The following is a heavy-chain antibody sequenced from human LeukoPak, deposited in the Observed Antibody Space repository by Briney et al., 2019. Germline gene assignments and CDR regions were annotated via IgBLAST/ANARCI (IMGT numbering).Heavy chain of an antibody. CDR1: GYTFTGYY. CDR3: ARDSSSSGDDAFDI. J-gene: IGHJ3*02. CDR2: ISAYNGNT. Sequence: ASVKVSCKASGYTFTGYYMHWVRQAPGQGLEWMGWISAYNGNTNYAQKLQGRVTMTTDTSTSTAYMELRSLRSDDTAVYYCARDSSSSGDDAFDIWGQGTMVTVSS. D-gene: IGHD6-6*01. V-gene: IGHV1-18*04.